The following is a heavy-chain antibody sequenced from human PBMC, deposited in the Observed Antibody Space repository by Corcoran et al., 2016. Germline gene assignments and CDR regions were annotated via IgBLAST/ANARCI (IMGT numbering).Heavy chain of an antibody. V-gene: IGHV4-39*07. CDR1: GGSISSSSYY. J-gene: IGHJ5*02. CDR2: IYYSGST. D-gene: IGHD2-21*02. CDR3: EGDGGGNLGEYNWFDP. Sequence: QLQLQESGPGLVKPSETLSLTCTVSGGSISSSSYYWGWIRQPPGKGLEWIGSIYYSGSTYYNPSLKSRVTISVDTSKNQFSLKLSSVTAADTAVYSCEGDGGGNLGEYNWFDPWGQGTLVTVSS.